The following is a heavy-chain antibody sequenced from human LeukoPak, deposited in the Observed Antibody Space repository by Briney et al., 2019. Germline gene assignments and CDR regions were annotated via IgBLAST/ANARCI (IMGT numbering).Heavy chain of an antibody. CDR2: ISYDGSNK. V-gene: IGHV3-30-3*01. CDR3: GRVKEASAFDI. Sequence: GRSLRLSCAASGFTFSSYAMHWVRQAPGKGLEWVALISYDGSNKYFADSVKGRFTISRDNAKNSLYLQMNSLRAEDTAVYYCGRVKEASAFDIWGQGTMVTVS. CDR1: GFTFSSYA. D-gene: IGHD5-12*01. J-gene: IGHJ3*02.